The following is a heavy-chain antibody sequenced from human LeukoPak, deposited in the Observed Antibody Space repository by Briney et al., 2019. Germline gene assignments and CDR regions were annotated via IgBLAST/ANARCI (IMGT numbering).Heavy chain of an antibody. J-gene: IGHJ3*02. Sequence: PGGSLRLSCAASGFTFSNYGMSWVRQAPGKGLEWVSGISDSGGSTKYEVSVKGRFTISRDNYKDTLYLQMNSLRAEDTAVYYCAKGSVPVVAMNAFEIWGQGTMVTVSS. CDR3: AKGSVPVVAMNAFEI. CDR1: GFTFSNYG. D-gene: IGHD2-2*01. V-gene: IGHV3-23*02. CDR2: ISDSGGST.